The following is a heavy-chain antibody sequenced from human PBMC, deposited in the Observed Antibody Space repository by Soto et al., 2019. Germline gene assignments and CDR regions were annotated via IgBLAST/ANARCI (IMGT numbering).Heavy chain of an antibody. CDR1: GGSISSYY. V-gene: IGHV4-59*01. D-gene: IGHD4-17*01. Sequence: SETLSLTCTVSGGSISSYYWSWIRQPPGKGLEWIGYIYYSGSTNYNPSLKSRVTVSVDTSKNQFSLKLSSVTAADTAVYYCARTYGGNTFDYWGQGTLVTVSS. CDR3: ARTYGGNTFDY. J-gene: IGHJ4*02. CDR2: IYYSGST.